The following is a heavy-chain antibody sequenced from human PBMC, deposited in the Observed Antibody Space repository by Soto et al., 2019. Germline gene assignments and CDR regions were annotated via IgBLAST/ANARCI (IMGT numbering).Heavy chain of an antibody. CDR1: GFTFDDYA. CDR2: IDWNSGSI. Sequence: EVQLVESGGGLVQPGRSLRLSCVASGFTFDDYAMHWVRQAPGKGLEWVSSIDWNSGSIAYADSVKGRFTISRDNVRNSLYLQISSLRAEDTALYYCVKGRGSYFVYFGLDVWGQGITVTVSS. CDR3: VKGRGSYFVYFGLDV. V-gene: IGHV3-9*01. D-gene: IGHD1-26*01. J-gene: IGHJ6*02.